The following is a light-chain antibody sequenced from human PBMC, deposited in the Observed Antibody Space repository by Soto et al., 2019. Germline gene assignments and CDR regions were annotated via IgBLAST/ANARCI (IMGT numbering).Light chain of an antibody. CDR3: ATLDDSLNRWL. Sequence: QSVLTQPPSASGTPGQRVTISCSGSSSNIGSNAVNWYQQLPGTAPKLLIYRHNQRPSGVPDRFSGSKSGTSASLAISGLQSEDEGDYYCATLDDSLNRWLFGGGTKVTVL. CDR1: SSNIGSNA. J-gene: IGLJ2*01. V-gene: IGLV1-44*01. CDR2: RHN.